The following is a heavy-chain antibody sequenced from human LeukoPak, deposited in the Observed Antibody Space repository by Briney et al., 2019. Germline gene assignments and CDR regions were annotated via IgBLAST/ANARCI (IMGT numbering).Heavy chain of an antibody. V-gene: IGHV3-74*01. CDR2: IKTDGHTT. CDR1: GFTFSSYW. Sequence: PGGSQRLSCAASGFTFSSYWMHWVRQAPGKGLVWVSHIKTDGHTTNYVDSVKDRFTISRDNAKNTLYLQMNSLRVEDTALYYCARLAGEVKDLWGQGTLVTVSS. J-gene: IGHJ5*02. D-gene: IGHD7-27*01. CDR3: ARLAGEVKDL.